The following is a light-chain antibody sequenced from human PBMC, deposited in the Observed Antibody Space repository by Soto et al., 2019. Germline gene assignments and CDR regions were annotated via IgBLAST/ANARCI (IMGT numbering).Light chain of an antibody. Sequence: IVLTQSPATLSVSPGESATLSCRASQSLGTNLAWYQQKPGQAPRLLIYVASTRATGIPARFSGSGXGTXXXLTISSLQSEDFAVYYCQQYSDWPPRYTFGQGTKLEIK. CDR2: VAS. V-gene: IGKV3-15*01. J-gene: IGKJ2*01. CDR3: QQYSDWPPRYT. CDR1: QSLGTN.